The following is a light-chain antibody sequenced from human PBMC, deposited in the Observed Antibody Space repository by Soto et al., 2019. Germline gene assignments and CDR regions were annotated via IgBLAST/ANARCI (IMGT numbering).Light chain of an antibody. Sequence: IVLTQSPGTLSLSPGERATLSCRASESVSSSLAWYQQKPGQAPRLLIYGAASRATGIPDRFSGSGSGTDFTLTISRLEPEDFAVYFCQQHGSSPYTFGQGTKVDIK. CDR3: QQHGSSPYT. J-gene: IGKJ2*01. CDR2: GAA. V-gene: IGKV3-20*01. CDR1: ESVSSS.